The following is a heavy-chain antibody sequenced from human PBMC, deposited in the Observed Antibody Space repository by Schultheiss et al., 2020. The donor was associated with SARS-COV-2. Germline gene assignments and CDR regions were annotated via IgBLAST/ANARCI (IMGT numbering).Heavy chain of an antibody. Sequence: YWIGWVRQMPGKGLEWIGYIYYSGSTYYNPSLKSRVTISVDTSKNQFSLKLSSVTAADTAVYYCATGAYSGYAKIDYWGQGTLVTVSS. CDR2: IYYSGST. V-gene: IGHV4-30-4*08. CDR1: Y. CDR3: ATGAYSGYAKIDY. D-gene: IGHD5-12*01. J-gene: IGHJ4*02.